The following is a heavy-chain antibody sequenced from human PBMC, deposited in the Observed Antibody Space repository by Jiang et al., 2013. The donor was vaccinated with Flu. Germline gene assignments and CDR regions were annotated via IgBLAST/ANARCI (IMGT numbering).Heavy chain of an antibody. V-gene: IGHV7-4-1*02. D-gene: IGHD3-10*01. CDR3: ASGHYYASGSYFFFDY. CDR2: INTNTGTP. Sequence: QSGSELKKPGASVKVSCKASGYTFTSYAMNWVRQAPGQGLEWMGWINTNTGTPTYAQGFTGRFVFSLGASVSTAYLQISSLKPEDTGFYYCASGHYYASGSYFFFDYWGQGALVTVSS. J-gene: IGHJ4*02. CDR1: GYTFTSYA.